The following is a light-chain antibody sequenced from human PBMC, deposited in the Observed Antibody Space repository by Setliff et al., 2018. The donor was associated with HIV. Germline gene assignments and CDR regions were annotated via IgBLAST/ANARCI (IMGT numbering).Light chain of an antibody. CDR1: SSDVGCFIR. CDR2: DVN. J-gene: IGLJ1*01. Sequence: SALTQPPSVSGSLGQSVTISCTGTSSDVGCFIRVSWYQQPPRTAPKLMIYDVNNRPSGVPDRFSGSKSGNTASLTISRLQAEDEADYYCSSYTSTNTWVFGTGTKVTVL. CDR3: SSYTSTNTWV. V-gene: IGLV2-18*02.